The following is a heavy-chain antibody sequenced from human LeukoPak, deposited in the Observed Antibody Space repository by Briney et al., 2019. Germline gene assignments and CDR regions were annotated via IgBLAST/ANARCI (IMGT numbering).Heavy chain of an antibody. CDR3: AKDRLTTVTYYFDY. CDR1: GFTFSSYG. J-gene: IGHJ4*02. Sequence: GGSLRLSCAASGFTFSSYGMHWVRQAPGKGLGWVAFIRYDGSNKYYADSVKGRFTISRDNSKNTLYLQMNSLRAEDTAVYYCAKDRLTTVTYYFDYWGQGTLVTVSS. V-gene: IGHV3-30*02. D-gene: IGHD4-17*01. CDR2: IRYDGSNK.